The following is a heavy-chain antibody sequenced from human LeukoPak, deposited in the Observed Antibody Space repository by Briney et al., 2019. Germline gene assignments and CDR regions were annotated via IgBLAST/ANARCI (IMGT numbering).Heavy chain of an antibody. D-gene: IGHD3-16*02. V-gene: IGHV3-74*01. CDR3: VKGEFVWGSYRPFSY. Sequence: GGSLRLSCAASGFTFDDYAMHWVRQAPGKGLVWVSRINSDGTTSDYADSVKGRFTISRDNAKNTLYLQMNSLRDEDTAVYYCVKGEFVWGSYRPFSYWGQGTLVTVSS. J-gene: IGHJ4*02. CDR1: GFTFDDYA. CDR2: INSDGTTS.